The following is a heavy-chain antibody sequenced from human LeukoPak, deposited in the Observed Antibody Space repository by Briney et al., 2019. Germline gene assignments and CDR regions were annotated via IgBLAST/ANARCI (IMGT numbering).Heavy chain of an antibody. Sequence: GGSLRLSCAASGFTFSSYSMNWVRQAPGKGLEWVSSISSSSSHIYYADSVKGRFTISRDNAKNSLYLQLNSLRDEDTAVYYCARTGDSTGYYVWLDPWGQGTLVTVSS. CDR1: GFTFSSYS. CDR3: ARTGDSTGYYVWLDP. V-gene: IGHV3-21*01. CDR2: ISSSSSHI. J-gene: IGHJ5*02. D-gene: IGHD6-19*01.